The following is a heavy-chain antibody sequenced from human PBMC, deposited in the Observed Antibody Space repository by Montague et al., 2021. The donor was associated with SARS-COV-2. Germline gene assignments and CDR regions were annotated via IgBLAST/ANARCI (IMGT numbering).Heavy chain of an antibody. J-gene: IGHJ3*02. Sequence: SETLSLTCTVSGGSITVSRYDWGWIRQPPGKGLGWIGSVHHTGTTSYNASLKSRLTISVDTSENQFSLKMTSVTASDTAVYYCARHRANAGSFDIWGQGTMVTVSS. CDR2: VHHTGTT. V-gene: IGHV4-39*01. CDR3: ARHRANAGSFDI. D-gene: IGHD1-1*01. CDR1: GGSITVSRYD.